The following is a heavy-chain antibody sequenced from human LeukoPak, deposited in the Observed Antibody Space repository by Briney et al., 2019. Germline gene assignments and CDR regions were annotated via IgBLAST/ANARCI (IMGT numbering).Heavy chain of an antibody. Sequence: RSPRLSCAASGFTFSSYAMHWVRQAPGKGLEWVAVISYDGSNNYYADSVKGRFTISRDNSENTLYLHMNSLRAEDTALYYCARDLHGYSYGYFDYWGQGTLVTVSS. D-gene: IGHD5-18*01. V-gene: IGHV3-30-3*01. J-gene: IGHJ4*02. CDR2: ISYDGSNN. CDR3: ARDLHGYSYGYFDY. CDR1: GFTFSSYA.